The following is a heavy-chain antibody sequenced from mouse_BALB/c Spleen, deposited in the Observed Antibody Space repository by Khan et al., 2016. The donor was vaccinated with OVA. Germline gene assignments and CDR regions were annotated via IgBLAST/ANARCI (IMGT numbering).Heavy chain of an antibody. D-gene: IGHD1-1*01. CDR1: GYSFTGYF. CDR3: TRIYRSDCDY. Sequence: VQLKQSGPELVRPGASVKISCTASGYSFTGYFMNWVMQSHGKSLEWIGRINPHIGETFYNQRFKDKATLTVDESSSTAHMELRSLASEDSAVYYCTRIYRSDCDYWGQRHHSHSLL. CDR2: INPHIGET. V-gene: IGHV1-20*02. J-gene: IGHJ2*01.